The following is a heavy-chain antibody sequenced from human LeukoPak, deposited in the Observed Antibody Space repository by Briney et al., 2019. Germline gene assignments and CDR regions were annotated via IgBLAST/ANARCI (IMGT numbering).Heavy chain of an antibody. D-gene: IGHD2-21*02. CDR2: IGTAGDT. J-gene: IGHJ3*02. CDR1: GFTFSSYD. Sequence: GGSLRLSCAASGFTFSSYDMHWVRQATGKGLEWVSAIGTAGDTHYPGSVKGRFTISRENAKNSLYLQMNSLRAGDTAVYYCARGSYCGGDCYSLWAFDIWGQGTMVTVSS. V-gene: IGHV3-13*01. CDR3: ARGSYCGGDCYSLWAFDI.